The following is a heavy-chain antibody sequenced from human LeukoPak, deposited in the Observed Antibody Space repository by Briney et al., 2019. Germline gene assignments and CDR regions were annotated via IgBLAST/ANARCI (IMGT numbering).Heavy chain of an antibody. CDR2: IYTSGST. J-gene: IGHJ4*02. D-gene: IGHD4/OR15-4a*01. CDR1: GGSISSYY. V-gene: IGHV4-4*09. Sequence: SETLSLTCTVSGGSISSYYWSWIRQPPGKGLEWIGYIYTSGSTNYNPSLKSRVTISVDTSKNQFSLKLSSVTAADTAVYYCARSLGLIFDYWGQGTLVTVSS. CDR3: ARSLGLIFDY.